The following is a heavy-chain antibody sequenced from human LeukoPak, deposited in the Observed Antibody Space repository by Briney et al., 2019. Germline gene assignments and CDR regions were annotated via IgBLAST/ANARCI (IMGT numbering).Heavy chain of an antibody. CDR1: GFTFDDYA. D-gene: IGHD3-3*01. Sequence: GGSLRLSCAAHGFTFDDYAMHWVRQAPGKGLEWVSGISWNSGSIGYADSVKGRFTISRDNAKNSLYLQMNSLRAADTALYYCAKDKYYDSTYGMDVWGQGTTVTVSS. CDR2: ISWNSGSI. CDR3: AKDKYYDSTYGMDV. J-gene: IGHJ6*02. V-gene: IGHV3-9*01.